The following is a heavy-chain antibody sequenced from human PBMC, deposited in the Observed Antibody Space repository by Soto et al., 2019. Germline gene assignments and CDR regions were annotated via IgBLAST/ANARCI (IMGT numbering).Heavy chain of an antibody. CDR2: IHPGGGQT. J-gene: IGHJ4*02. D-gene: IGHD3-10*01. V-gene: IGHV1-46*01. CDR3: ASDGHKFDFDY. CDR1: GYTFTTFY. Sequence: QVQLLQSGPEVKKPGASVKVSCKTSGYTFTTFYVHWVRQAPGQGLEWMGRIHPGGGQTIYSQKFQDRVAVARDTSTNTVYMELSNLRSDYTAIYYCASDGHKFDFDYWGQGTLVTVSS.